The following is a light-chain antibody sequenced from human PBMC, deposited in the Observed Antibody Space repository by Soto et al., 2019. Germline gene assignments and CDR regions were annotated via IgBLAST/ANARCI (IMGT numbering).Light chain of an antibody. CDR3: AAWDGSLNGLYV. J-gene: IGLJ1*01. CDR2: SNY. CDR1: SSNVGSLS. Sequence: QSVLTQAPSASGTPGQRVTISCSGSSSNVGSLSVDWYQHLPGTAPKLLIHSNYQRPSGVPDRFSGSKSGTSASLAINGLQSGDEADYYCAAWDGSLNGLYVFGTGTKVTVL. V-gene: IGLV1-44*01.